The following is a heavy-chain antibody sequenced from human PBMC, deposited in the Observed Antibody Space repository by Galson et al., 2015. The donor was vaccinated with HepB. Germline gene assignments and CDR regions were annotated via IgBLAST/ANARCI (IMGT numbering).Heavy chain of an antibody. CDR2: ISAANGNT. V-gene: IGHV1-3*01. Sequence: SVKVSCKASGYPFSSFALHWVRQAPGQGLEWMGWISAANGNTIYSQKFQGRITVTRDTSASTAYMELSSLRSEDTAVYYCAKDVRWIEDNPLEYYYGMDVWGPGTTVTVSS. CDR1: GYPFSSFA. J-gene: IGHJ6*02. D-gene: IGHD5-24*01. CDR3: AKDVRWIEDNPLEYYYGMDV.